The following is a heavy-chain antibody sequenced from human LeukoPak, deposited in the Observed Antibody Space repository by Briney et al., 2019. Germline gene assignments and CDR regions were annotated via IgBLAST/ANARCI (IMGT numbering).Heavy chain of an antibody. CDR1: GDSVVSNSVA. D-gene: IGHD3-10*01. CDR3: ARWDHVGAYVDH. Sequence: SQTLSLTCAISGDSVVSNSVAWNWIRQSPSRGLEWLGRTYYRSQWHYDYAVSVKSRISITSDTARNQFSLQLNSVTPEDTAVYYCARWDHVGAYVDHWGQGSLVTVSS. V-gene: IGHV6-1*01. CDR2: TYYRSQWHY. J-gene: IGHJ1*01.